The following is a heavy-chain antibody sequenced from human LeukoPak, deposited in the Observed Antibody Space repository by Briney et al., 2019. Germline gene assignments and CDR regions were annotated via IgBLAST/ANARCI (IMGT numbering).Heavy chain of an antibody. V-gene: IGHV1-18*01. CDR1: RYTFTTYV. J-gene: IGHJ6*02. D-gene: IGHD3-3*01. CDR3: ARERDFWRGYYPLDLFGYYYYGMDV. CDR2: ISAYNGNT. Sequence: ASVKASCKASRYTFTTYVISWVRQAPGQGLEWMGWISAYNGNTNYAQKLQGRVTMTTDTSTSTAYMELRSLRSDDTAVYYCARERDFWRGYYPLDLFGYYYYGMDVWGQGTTVTVSS.